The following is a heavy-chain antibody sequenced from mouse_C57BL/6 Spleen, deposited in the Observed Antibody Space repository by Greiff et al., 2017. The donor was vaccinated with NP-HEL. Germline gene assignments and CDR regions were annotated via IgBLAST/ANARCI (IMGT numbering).Heavy chain of an antibody. CDR2: IYPGDGDT. D-gene: IGHD2-4*01. V-gene: IGHV1-82*01. CDR1: GYAFSSSW. CDR3: ARWGITTRGYFDY. J-gene: IGHJ2*01. Sequence: VQLQESGPELVKPGASVKISCKASGYAFSSSWMNWVKQRPGKGLEWIGRIYPGDGDTNYNGKFKGKATLTADKSSSTAYMQLSSLTSEDSAVYCCARWGITTRGYFDYWGQGTTLTVSS.